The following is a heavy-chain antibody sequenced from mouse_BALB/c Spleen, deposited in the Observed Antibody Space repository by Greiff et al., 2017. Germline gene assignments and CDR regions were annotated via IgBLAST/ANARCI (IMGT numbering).Heavy chain of an antibody. CDR2: INPSTGYT. CDR3: ARGGYYRGAMDY. J-gene: IGHJ4*01. Sequence: QVQLQQSGAELAKPGASVKMSCKASGYTFTSYWMHWVKQRPGQGLEWIGYINPSTGYTEYNQKFKDKSTLTADKSSSTAYMQLSSLTSEDSAVYYCARGGYYRGAMDYWGQGTSVTVSS. CDR1: GYTFTSYW. D-gene: IGHD2-3*01. V-gene: IGHV1-7*01.